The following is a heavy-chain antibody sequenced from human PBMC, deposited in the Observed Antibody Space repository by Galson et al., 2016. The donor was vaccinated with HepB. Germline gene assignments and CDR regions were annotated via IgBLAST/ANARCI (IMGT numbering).Heavy chain of an antibody. CDR3: ARSTRSPSSRFDY. D-gene: IGHD2-15*01. V-gene: IGHV4-61*02. CDR2: VYSNGSN. Sequence: ILLLTCTVSGGSIRNGSYYWSWIRQPAGKGLEWIGRVYSNGSNKYNHSLKSRNTISLNTSKNQFSLKLTSVTAADTAVYYCARSTRSPSSRFDYWGQGTLVTVSS. CDR1: GGSIRNGSYY. J-gene: IGHJ4*02.